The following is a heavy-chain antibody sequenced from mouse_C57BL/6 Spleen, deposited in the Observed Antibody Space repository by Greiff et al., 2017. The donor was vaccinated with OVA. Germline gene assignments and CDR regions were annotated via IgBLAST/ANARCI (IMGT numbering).Heavy chain of an antibody. CDR2: IRLKSDNYAT. Sequence: EVKLEESGGGLVQPGGSMKLSCVASGFTFSNYWMNWVRQSPEKGLEWVAQIRLKSDNYATHYAESVKGRFTISRDDSKSSVYLQMNNLRAEDTGIYYCTEQGGIDYWGQGTTLTVSS. V-gene: IGHV6-3*01. CDR1: GFTFSNYW. CDR3: TEQGGIDY. J-gene: IGHJ2*01.